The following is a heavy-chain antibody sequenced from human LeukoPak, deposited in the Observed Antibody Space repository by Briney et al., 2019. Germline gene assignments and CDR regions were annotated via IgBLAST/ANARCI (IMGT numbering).Heavy chain of an antibody. CDR1: GYTFTGYY. J-gene: IGHJ4*02. V-gene: IGHV1-2*02. CDR3: ARESGPLRYFDWLPSPPDY. D-gene: IGHD3-9*01. CDR2: INPNSGGT. Sequence: ASVKVSCKASGYTFTGYYMHWVRQAPGQGLEWMGWINPNSGGTNYAQKFQGRVTMTSDTSISTAHMELSRLRPDDTAVYYCARESGPLRYFDWLPSPPDYWGQGTLVTVSS.